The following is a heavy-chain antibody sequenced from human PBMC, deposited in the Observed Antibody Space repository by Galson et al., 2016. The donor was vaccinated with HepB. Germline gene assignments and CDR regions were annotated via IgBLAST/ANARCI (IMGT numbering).Heavy chain of an antibody. J-gene: IGHJ6*02. CDR2: IDYSGST. CDR1: GESVINDRYY. V-gene: IGHV4-61*01. CDR3: ARGRRTICNGSICYKDSYYYAMDV. D-gene: IGHD2-15*01. Sequence: SETLSLTCIVSGESVINDRYYWTWIRLPPGKGLEWIGCIDYSGSTNYGPSPKSRVTMSLDASENEVSLRLSSVTAADTAIYYCARGRRTICNGSICYKDSYYYAMDVWGQGTTVAVS.